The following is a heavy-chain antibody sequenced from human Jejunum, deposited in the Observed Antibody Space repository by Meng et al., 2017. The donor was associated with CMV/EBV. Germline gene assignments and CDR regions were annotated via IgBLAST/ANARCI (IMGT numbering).Heavy chain of an antibody. Sequence: LYCAGSGVSVMTSNMPWVRQAPGKGLEWVSAIYSGGRTYYADSVKGRFTISRDNSKNMMYLQMNSLRAEDTAVYYCAKKYTGSFDYWGQGTLVTVSS. J-gene: IGHJ4*02. CDR2: IYSGGRT. CDR1: GVSVMTSN. CDR3: AKKYTGSFDY. D-gene: IGHD1-26*01. V-gene: IGHV3-53*01.